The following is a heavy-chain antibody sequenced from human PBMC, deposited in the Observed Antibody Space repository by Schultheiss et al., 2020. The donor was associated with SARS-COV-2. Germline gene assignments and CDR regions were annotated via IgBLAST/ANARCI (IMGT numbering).Heavy chain of an antibody. V-gene: IGHV3-9*01. CDR1: GFTFDDYA. CDR3: AKAMGGGYSYGLDYYYGMDV. CDR2: ISWNSGSI. D-gene: IGHD5-18*01. Sequence: GGSLRLSCAASGFTFDDYAMHWVRQAPGKGLEWVSGISWNSGSIGYADSVKGRFTISRDNAKNSLYLQINSLRAEDTALYYCAKAMGGGYSYGLDYYYGMDVWGQGTTVTVSS. J-gene: IGHJ6*02.